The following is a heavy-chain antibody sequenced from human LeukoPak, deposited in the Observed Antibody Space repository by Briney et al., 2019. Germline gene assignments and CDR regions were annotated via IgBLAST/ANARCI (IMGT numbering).Heavy chain of an antibody. CDR2: ITLSSTTI. Sequence: GGSLRLSCAASGFTFSSYAMHWVRQAPGKGLEWLSYITLSSTTIYYADSVKGRFTVSRDNAKNSLFLRMNSLRAEDTAVYYCARETPDSSSWTVFDYWGQGTLVTVSS. J-gene: IGHJ4*02. CDR1: GFTFSSYA. V-gene: IGHV3-48*01. D-gene: IGHD6-13*01. CDR3: ARETPDSSSWTVFDY.